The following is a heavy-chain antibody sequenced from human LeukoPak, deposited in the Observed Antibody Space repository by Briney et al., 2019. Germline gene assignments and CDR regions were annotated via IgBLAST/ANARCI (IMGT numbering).Heavy chain of an antibody. CDR3: ANIYGVTIRNDY. V-gene: IGHV3-23*01. CDR1: GFTFSSYG. CDR2: ISGSGGST. J-gene: IGHJ4*02. D-gene: IGHD2/OR15-2a*01. Sequence: PGGSLRLSCAASGFTFSSYGMSWVRQAPGKGLEWVSAISGSGGSTYYADSVKGRFTISRDNSKNTLYLQMNSLRAEDTAVYYCANIYGVTIRNDYWGQGTLVTVSS.